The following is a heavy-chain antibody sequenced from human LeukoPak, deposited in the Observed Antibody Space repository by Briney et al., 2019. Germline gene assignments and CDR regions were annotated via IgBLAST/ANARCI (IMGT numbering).Heavy chain of an antibody. V-gene: IGHV1-69*05. Sequence: SVKVSCKASGGTFSSYAISWVRQAPGQGLEWMGGIIPIFGTANYAQKFQGRVTITTDESTSTAYMELSSLRPEDTAVYYCASTGSSGYYYFDYWGQGTLVTVSS. CDR1: GGTFSSYA. D-gene: IGHD3-22*01. CDR3: ASTGSSGYYYFDY. J-gene: IGHJ4*02. CDR2: IIPIFGTA.